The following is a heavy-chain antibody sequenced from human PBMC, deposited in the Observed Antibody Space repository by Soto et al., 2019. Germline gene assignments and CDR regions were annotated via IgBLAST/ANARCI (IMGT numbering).Heavy chain of an antibody. D-gene: IGHD1-26*01. CDR2: IYYSGST. CDR1: GGSISSYY. Sequence: PSETLSLTCTVSGGSISSYYWSWIRQPPGKGLEWIGYIYYSGSTNYNPSLKSRVTISVDTSKNQFSLKLSSVTAADTAVYYCARAKGGASWFDTWGQGTLVTVSS. V-gene: IGHV4-59*01. CDR3: ARAKGGASWFDT. J-gene: IGHJ5*02.